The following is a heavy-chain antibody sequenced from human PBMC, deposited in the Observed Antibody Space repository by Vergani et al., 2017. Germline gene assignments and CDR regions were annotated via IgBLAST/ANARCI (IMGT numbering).Heavy chain of an antibody. CDR2: IYYSGST. J-gene: IGHJ6*03. D-gene: IGHD2-2*01. Sequence: QVQLQESGPGLVKPSETLSLTCTVSGGYISSYYWSWIRQPPGKGLEWIGYIYYSGSTNYNPSLKSRVTISVDTSKNQFALKLRSVTATDTAVYYCARGWSRICSSTSCYDDYYYYYMDVWGKGTTVTVSS. V-gene: IGHV4-59*01. CDR3: ARGWSRICSSTSCYDDYYYYYMDV. CDR1: GGYISSYY.